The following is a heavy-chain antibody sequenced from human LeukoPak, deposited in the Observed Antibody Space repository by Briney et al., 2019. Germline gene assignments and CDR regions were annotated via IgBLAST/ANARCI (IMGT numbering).Heavy chain of an antibody. CDR2: ISSSSSYI. CDR1: GFTFSSYS. J-gene: IGHJ4*02. V-gene: IGHV3-21*01. CDR3: ARDFSYYDSSGQCGY. Sequence: GGSLRLSCAASGFTFSSYSMNWVRQAPGRGLEWVSSISSSSSYIYYADSVKGRFTISRDNAKNSLYLQMNSLRAEDTAVYYCARDFSYYDSSGQCGYWGQGTLVTVSS. D-gene: IGHD3-22*01.